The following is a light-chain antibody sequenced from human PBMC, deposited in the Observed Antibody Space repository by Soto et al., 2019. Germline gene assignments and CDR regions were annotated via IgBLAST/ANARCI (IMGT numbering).Light chain of an antibody. J-gene: IGKJ1*01. Sequence: EIRMTQSPATLSVSTGERATLSCRASQSVSSDLAWYHQKPGQAPRLLIYGASTRATGIPARFSGSGSGTEFTLTINSLQSEDFAVYYCQQYNNWPRTFGQGTKVDIK. V-gene: IGKV3-15*01. CDR2: GAS. CDR3: QQYNNWPRT. CDR1: QSVSSD.